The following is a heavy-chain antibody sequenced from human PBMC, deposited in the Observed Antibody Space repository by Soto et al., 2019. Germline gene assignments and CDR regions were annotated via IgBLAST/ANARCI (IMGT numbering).Heavy chain of an antibody. V-gene: IGHV4-31*03. CDR2: IYYSGST. CDR1: GGSISSGGYY. CDR3: AREGGIVGATAADY. Sequence: QVQLQESGPGLVKPSQTLSLTCTVSGGSISSGGYYWSWIRQHPGKGLEWIWYIYYSGSTYYNPSLKRRVTISVDTSKNQFSLKLSSVTAADTAVYYCAREGGIVGATAADYWGQGTLVTVSS. J-gene: IGHJ4*01. D-gene: IGHD1-26*01.